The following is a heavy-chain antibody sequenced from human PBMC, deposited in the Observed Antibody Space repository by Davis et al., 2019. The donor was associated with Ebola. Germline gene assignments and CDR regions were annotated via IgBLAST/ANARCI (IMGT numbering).Heavy chain of an antibody. V-gene: IGHV3-11*06. Sequence: GESLKISCAASGFTFSSYAMSWIRQAPGKGPEWVSSISSSASYKNYADSVKGRFTISRDDAKNSLYLQMNSLRDEDTAVYYCARGDSSGYLLTPVNYYYYYGMDVWGKGTTVTVSS. CDR3: ARGDSSGYLLTPVNYYYYYGMDV. CDR2: ISSSASYK. CDR1: GFTFSSYA. D-gene: IGHD3-22*01. J-gene: IGHJ6*04.